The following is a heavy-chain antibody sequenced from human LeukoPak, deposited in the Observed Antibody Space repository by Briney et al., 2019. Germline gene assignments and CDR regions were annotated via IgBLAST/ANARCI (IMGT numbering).Heavy chain of an antibody. CDR1: GGSISSYY. V-gene: IGHV4-59*08. CDR3: ARPSLDYGGIDAFDF. D-gene: IGHD4-23*01. J-gene: IGHJ3*01. CDR2: IYYSGST. Sequence: PPETLSLTCTVSGGSISSYYWSWIRQPPGKGLEWIGFIYYSGSTNYNPSLKSRVTISVDTSKNQFSLKLSSVTAADTAVYYCARPSLDYGGIDAFDFWGQGTLVTVSS.